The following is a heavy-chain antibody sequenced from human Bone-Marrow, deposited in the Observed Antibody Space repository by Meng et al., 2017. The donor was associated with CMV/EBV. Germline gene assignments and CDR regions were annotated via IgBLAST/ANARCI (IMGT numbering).Heavy chain of an antibody. CDR2: IGTAGYT. CDR1: GFTFSSYD. Sequence: GESLKISCAASGFTFSSYDMHSVRQATGKGLEWVAAIGTAGYTYYSGSLKGRFTISRENAKNSLYLQMNSLSAGYTAVYYCARAYDDFWSGDFPSHYYYMDVWGQGTTVTVSS. D-gene: IGHD3-3*01. CDR3: ARAYDDFWSGDFPSHYYYMDV. J-gene: IGHJ6*02. V-gene: IGHV3-13*01.